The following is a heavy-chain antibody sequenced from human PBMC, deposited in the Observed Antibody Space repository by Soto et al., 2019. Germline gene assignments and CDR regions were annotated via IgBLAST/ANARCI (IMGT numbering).Heavy chain of an antibody. Sequence: QVQLQESGPGLVKPSETLSLTCTVSGGSVSSGSYYWSWIRQPPGKGLEWIGYIYYSGSTNYNPSLKSRVTISVDTSKNQFSLKLSSVTAADTAVYYCARGDTGYCSGGSCYPNDYWGQGTLVTVSS. J-gene: IGHJ4*02. CDR2: IYYSGST. V-gene: IGHV4-61*01. D-gene: IGHD2-15*01. CDR3: ARGDTGYCSGGSCYPNDY. CDR1: GGSVSSGSYY.